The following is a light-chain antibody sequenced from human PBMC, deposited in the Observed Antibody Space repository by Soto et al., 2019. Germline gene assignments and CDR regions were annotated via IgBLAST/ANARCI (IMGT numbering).Light chain of an antibody. CDR2: GAS. CDR3: QQYGGSRWT. J-gene: IGKJ1*01. CDR1: QSVSSTY. Sequence: EIVLTQSPGPLSLSPGERATLSCRASQSVSSTYLAWYQQKPGQAPRLLIYGASNRATGIPDRFSGSGSGTDFTLTISRLEPVDFAVYYCQQYGGSRWTFGQGTRVDI. V-gene: IGKV3-20*01.